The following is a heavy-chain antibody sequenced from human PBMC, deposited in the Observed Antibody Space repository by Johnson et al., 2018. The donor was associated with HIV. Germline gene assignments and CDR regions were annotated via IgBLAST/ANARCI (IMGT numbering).Heavy chain of an antibody. D-gene: IGHD1-26*01. J-gene: IGHJ3*02. CDR3: ATFGGGSFHAFDI. CDR2: ISYDGGLK. CDR1: GFTFSSYA. Sequence: QVQLVESGGGVVQPGRSLRLSCAASGFTFSSYAMHWVRQAPGKGLEWVTVISYDGGLKYYVDSLKGRFSISRDNAKNSLYLQMNSLRAEDTAVYYCATFGGGSFHAFDIWGQGTMVTVSS. V-gene: IGHV3-30*04.